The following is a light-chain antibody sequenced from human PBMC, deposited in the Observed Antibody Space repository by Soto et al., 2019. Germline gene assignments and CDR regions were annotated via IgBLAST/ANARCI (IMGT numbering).Light chain of an antibody. V-gene: IGKV3-20*01. CDR2: GAS. CDR1: QRITSSF. Sequence: DIVLTQSPGTLSLSSGETATLSCRASQRITSSFLTWYQQRPGQAPRLLIYGASNRATGIPDRFSGGGSGTDFTLTISRLEPEDFAVFYCQHHGSSLTWTFGQGTKVEIK. CDR3: QHHGSSLTWT. J-gene: IGKJ1*01.